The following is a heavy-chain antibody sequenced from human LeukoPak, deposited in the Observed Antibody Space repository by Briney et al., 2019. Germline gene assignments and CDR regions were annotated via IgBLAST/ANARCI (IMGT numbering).Heavy chain of an antibody. V-gene: IGHV4-39*01. CDR2: IYYSGST. CDR3: ARHGRDGDYVAY. Sequence: KPSETLSPTCTVSGGSLSSSSYYWGWIRQPPGKGLEGIGSIYYSGSTYYNPSLKSRVTISVDTSKNQFSLKLSSVTAADTAVYYCARHGRDGDYVAYWGQGTLVTVSS. CDR1: GGSLSSSSYY. J-gene: IGHJ4*02. D-gene: IGHD4-17*01.